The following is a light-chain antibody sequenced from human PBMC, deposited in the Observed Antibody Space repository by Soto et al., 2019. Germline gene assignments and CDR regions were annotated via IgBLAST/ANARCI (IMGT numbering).Light chain of an antibody. Sequence: DLQMTQSPSSLSASVGDRVTITCQASQDISNYLNWYQQKPGKAPKLLIYDASNLETGVPSRFSGSGSGTDFTFTISSLQPEDIATYYCQQYDDLPPLFGGGTKVEIK. J-gene: IGKJ4*02. CDR1: QDISNY. V-gene: IGKV1-33*01. CDR2: DAS. CDR3: QQYDDLPPL.